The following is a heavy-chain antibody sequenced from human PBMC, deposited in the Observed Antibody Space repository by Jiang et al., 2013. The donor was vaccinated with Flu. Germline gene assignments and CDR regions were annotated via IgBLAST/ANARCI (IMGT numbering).Heavy chain of an antibody. D-gene: IGHD5-18*01. V-gene: IGHV4-30-4*01. J-gene: IGHJ4*02. CDR2: IYYSGST. CDR1: GGSISSGDYY. CDR3: ARSVDTAHRKHYYFDY. Sequence: PGLVKPSQTLSLTCTVSGGSISSGDYYWSWIRQPPGKGLEWIGYIYYSGSTYYNPSLKSRVTISVDTSKNQFSLKLSSVTAADTAVYYCARSVDTAHRKHYYFDYWGQGTLVTVSS.